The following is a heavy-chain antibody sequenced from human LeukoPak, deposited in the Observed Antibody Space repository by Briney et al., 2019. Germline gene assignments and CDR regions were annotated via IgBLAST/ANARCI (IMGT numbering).Heavy chain of an antibody. CDR1: GFTFSDYY. D-gene: IGHD1-14*01. V-gene: IGHV3-11*01. Sequence: GGSLRLSCAASGFTFSDYYMSWIRQAPGKGLEWVSYISSSGSTIYYADSVKGRFTISRDNAKNSLYLQMNSLRAEDTAVYYCARTSGSPRYYYYGMDVWGQGTTVTVSS. J-gene: IGHJ6*02. CDR2: ISSSGSTI. CDR3: ARTSGSPRYYYYGMDV.